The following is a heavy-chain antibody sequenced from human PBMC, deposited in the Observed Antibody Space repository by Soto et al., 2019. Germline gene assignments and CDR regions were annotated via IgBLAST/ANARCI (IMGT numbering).Heavy chain of an antibody. CDR3: ARHFSSSSSSSFDY. V-gene: IGHV4-39*01. J-gene: IGHJ4*02. CDR2: IYYSGST. CDR1: GGSISSSSYY. Sequence: LSLTCTVSGGSISSSSYYWGWIRQPPGKGLEWIGSIYYSGSTYYNPSLKSRVTIPVDTSKNQFSLKLSSVTAADTAVYYCARHFSSSSSSSFDYWGQGTLVTVSS. D-gene: IGHD6-6*01.